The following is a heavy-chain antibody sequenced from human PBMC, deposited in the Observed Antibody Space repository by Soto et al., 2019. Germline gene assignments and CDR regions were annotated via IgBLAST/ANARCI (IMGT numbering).Heavy chain of an antibody. J-gene: IGHJ5*02. Sequence: GGSLRLSCAASGFTFSSYDMHWVRQATGKGLEWVSAIGTAGDTYYPGSVKGRFTISRGNAKNSLYLQMNSLRAEDTAVYYCARSRDYCSSTSCINWFDPWGQGTLVTVSS. CDR2: IGTAGDT. D-gene: IGHD2-2*01. CDR1: GFTFSSYD. V-gene: IGHV3-13*01. CDR3: ARSRDYCSSTSCINWFDP.